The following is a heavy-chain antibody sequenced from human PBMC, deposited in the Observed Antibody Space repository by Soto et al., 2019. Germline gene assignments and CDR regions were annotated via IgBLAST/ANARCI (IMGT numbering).Heavy chain of an antibody. D-gene: IGHD6-19*01. CDR2: IYWDDDK. J-gene: IGHJ4*02. V-gene: IGHV2-5*02. CDR1: GFSLSSTRMA. Sequence: QITLKESGPTLVKPTQTLTLTCTFSGFSLSSTRMAVGWIRQPPGKAMEWLALIYWDDDKRYSPFLKSRLTIPKDTSKNQVVLTMSNMDPVDTARYYCAHIVVAGLGYYFDYWRQGTLDTVSS. CDR3: AHIVVAGLGYYFDY.